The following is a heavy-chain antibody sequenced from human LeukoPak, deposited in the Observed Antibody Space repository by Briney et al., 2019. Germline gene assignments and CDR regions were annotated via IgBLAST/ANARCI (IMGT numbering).Heavy chain of an antibody. D-gene: IGHD1-26*01. Sequence: SETLSLTCAVSGGSISSGGYSWSWIRQPPGKGLEWIGYIYHSGSTYYNPSLKSRVTISVDRSKNQFSLQLNSVTPEDTAVYYCARIVGGAPDYWGQGTLVTVSS. CDR3: ARIVGGAPDY. V-gene: IGHV4-30-2*01. J-gene: IGHJ4*02. CDR1: GGSISSGGYS. CDR2: IYHSGST.